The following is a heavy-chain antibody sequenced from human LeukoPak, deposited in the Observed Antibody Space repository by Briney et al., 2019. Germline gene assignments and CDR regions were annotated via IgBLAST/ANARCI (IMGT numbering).Heavy chain of an antibody. CDR3: ARDTNGDGWFDP. CDR2: ISSSGSTI. CDR1: GFTFSSYS. J-gene: IGHJ5*02. Sequence: GGSLRLSCAASGFTFSSYSMNWVRQAPGKGLEWVSYISSSGSTIYYADSVKGRFTNSRDNAKNSLYLQMNSLRAEDTSVYYCARDTNGDGWFDPWGQGTLVTVSS. V-gene: IGHV3-48*04. D-gene: IGHD4-17*01.